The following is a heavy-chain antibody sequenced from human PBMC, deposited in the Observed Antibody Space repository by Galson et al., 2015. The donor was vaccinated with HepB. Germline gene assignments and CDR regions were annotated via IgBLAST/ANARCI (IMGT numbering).Heavy chain of an antibody. J-gene: IGHJ5*02. CDR3: ARDAILTMVRGVDNWFDP. Sequence: SLRLSCAASGFTFSSYAMHWVRQAPGKGLEWVAVISYDGSNKYYADSVKGRFTISRDNSKNTLYLQMNSLRAEDTAVYYCARDAILTMVRGVDNWFDPWGQGTLVTVSS. D-gene: IGHD3-10*01. V-gene: IGHV3-30*04. CDR1: GFTFSSYA. CDR2: ISYDGSNK.